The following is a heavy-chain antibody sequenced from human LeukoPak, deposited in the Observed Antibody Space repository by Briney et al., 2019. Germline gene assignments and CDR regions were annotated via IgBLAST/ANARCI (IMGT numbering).Heavy chain of an antibody. D-gene: IGHD6-13*01. CDR3: ARIGSSPLLWDAFDI. CDR2: IYWDDDK. V-gene: IGHV2-5*02. CDR1: GFSLRTSGVG. J-gene: IGHJ3*02. Sequence: SGPTLVKPTQTLTLTCTFSGFSLRTSGVGVGWIRQPPGKALEWLSLIYWDDDKRYSPSLKSRLTITKDTSKNQVVLTMTNMDPVDTATYYCARIGSSPLLWDAFDIWGQGTMVTVSS.